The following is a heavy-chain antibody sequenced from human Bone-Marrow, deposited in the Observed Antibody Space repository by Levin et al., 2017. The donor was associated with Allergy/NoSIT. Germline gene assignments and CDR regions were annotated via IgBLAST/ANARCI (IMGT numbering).Heavy chain of an antibody. J-gene: IGHJ3*02. CDR2: IYWDDDK. Sequence: SGPTLVKPTQTLTLTCTFSGFALSTSGVSVGWVRQPPGKALECLAVIYWDDDKAYSPSLKSRLTITKDTSKNQVVLTMTNVDPVDTATYYCASRGNFVGPAAPGAFNMWGQGTGVTVSS. D-gene: IGHD2-2*01. CDR3: ASRGNFVGPAAPGAFNM. V-gene: IGHV2-5*02. CDR1: GFALSTSGVS.